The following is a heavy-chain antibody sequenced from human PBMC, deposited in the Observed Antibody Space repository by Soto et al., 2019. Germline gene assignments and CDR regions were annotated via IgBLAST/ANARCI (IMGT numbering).Heavy chain of an antibody. V-gene: IGHV4-4*07. Sequence: SETLSLTCTVSDDFISSYYWNWIRQPAGKGLEWIGRVSTNGATNYNPSLESRVTMSVDTSKDQFSLKLTSVTAADTAVYFCARADYEILTGSYAMDVRGQGTMLTVSS. J-gene: IGHJ6*02. D-gene: IGHD3-9*01. CDR3: ARADYEILTGSYAMDV. CDR1: DDFISSYY. CDR2: VSTNGAT.